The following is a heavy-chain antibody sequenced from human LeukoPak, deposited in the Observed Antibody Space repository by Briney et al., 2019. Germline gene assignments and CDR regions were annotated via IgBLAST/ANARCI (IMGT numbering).Heavy chain of an antibody. D-gene: IGHD1-26*01. CDR2: IYSSGST. J-gene: IGHJ5*02. CDR3: ARDREGGFDP. V-gene: IGHV4-61*02. CDR1: GDSISSGSYY. Sequence: SETLSLTCTVSGDSISSGSYYWSWIRQPAGKGLEWIGRIYSSGSTNYNPSLKSRVTLSVDTSKNQFSLKLSSVTAAGTAVYYCARDREGGFDPWGQGTLVTVSS.